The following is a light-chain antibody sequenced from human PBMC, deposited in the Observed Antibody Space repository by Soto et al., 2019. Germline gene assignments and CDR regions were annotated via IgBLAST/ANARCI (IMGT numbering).Light chain of an antibody. CDR2: GAS. J-gene: IGKJ2*01. Sequence: EMVLTQSPGTLSLSPGERASLSCRASQSVSSSYLAWYQQKPGQAPRLLIYGASSRATGIPDRLSCSGSGTDFALTISRLEPEDFAVYYCQQYGSSPPMYTFGQGTKLEIK. CDR1: QSVSSSY. CDR3: QQYGSSPPMYT. V-gene: IGKV3-20*01.